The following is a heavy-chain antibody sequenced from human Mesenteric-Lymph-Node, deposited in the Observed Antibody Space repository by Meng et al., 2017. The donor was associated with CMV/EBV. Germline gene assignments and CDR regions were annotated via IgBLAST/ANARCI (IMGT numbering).Heavy chain of an antibody. D-gene: IGHD3-3*01. J-gene: IGHJ4*02. CDR3: ARGIFDL. V-gene: IGHV3-11*04. Sequence: GESLKISCAASGFSFSYYSMTWIRQAPGKGLEWVSYISDTGRTMYFADSVKGRFTMSRDNAKKSVYLQMNDLRAEDTAVYYCARGIFDLWGQGTLVTVSS. CDR2: ISDTGRTM. CDR1: GFSFSYYS.